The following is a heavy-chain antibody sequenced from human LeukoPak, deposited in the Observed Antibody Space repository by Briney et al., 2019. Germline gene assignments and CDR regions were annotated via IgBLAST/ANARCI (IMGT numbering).Heavy chain of an antibody. CDR2: INPNSGGT. CDR3: ARTEMATLVYAFDI. D-gene: IGHD5-24*01. J-gene: IGHJ3*02. V-gene: IGHV1-2*02. Sequence: ASVKVSCKASGYTFTGYYMHWVRQAPGQGLEWMGWINPNSGGTNYAQKFQGRVTMTRDTSISTAYMELSRLRSDDTAVYYCARTEMATLVYAFDIWGQGTMVTVSS. CDR1: GYTFTGYY.